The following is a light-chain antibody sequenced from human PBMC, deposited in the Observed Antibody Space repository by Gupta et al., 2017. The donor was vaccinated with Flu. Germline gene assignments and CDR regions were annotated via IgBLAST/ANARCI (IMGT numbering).Light chain of an antibody. Sequence: DIVMTPSPDSLAVSLGERATINCKSSQSVLYTSNNKNYLAWYQQTPGQPPKVLISWASSRESGVPERLRGSGSGTDFTLTIRSRQADDVAAYDGHHDYQAQPTFGG. V-gene: IGKV4-1*01. J-gene: IGKJ4*01. CDR1: QSVLYTSNNKNY. CDR3: HHDYQAQPT. CDR2: WAS.